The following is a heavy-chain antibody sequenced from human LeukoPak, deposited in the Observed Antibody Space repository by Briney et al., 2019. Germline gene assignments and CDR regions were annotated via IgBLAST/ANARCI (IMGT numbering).Heavy chain of an antibody. CDR2: INPNGGGT. CDR1: GYTFTGYY. Sequence: ASVKVSCKASGYTFTGYYMHWVRQAPGQGLEWMGWINPNGGGTNYAQKFQGRVTMTRDTSISTAYMELSRLRSDDTAVYYCASFVSGPNWFDPWGQGTLVTVSS. CDR3: ASFVSGPNWFDP. V-gene: IGHV1-2*02. J-gene: IGHJ5*02. D-gene: IGHD3-10*01.